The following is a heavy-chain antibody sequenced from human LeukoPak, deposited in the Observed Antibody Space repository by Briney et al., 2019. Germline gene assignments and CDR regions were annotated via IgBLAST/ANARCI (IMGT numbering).Heavy chain of an antibody. CDR2: ISASDGKI. CDR1: GFVFTGYG. D-gene: IGHD3-22*01. V-gene: IGHV1-18*01. Sequence: ASVKVSCKASGFVFTGYGFTWVRQAPGQGLEWMGWISASDGKIHYSERHQGRVTMSTDTVTSTVYMELRSLRSDDTAVYYCARDLASSGYYWDWGQGTLVTVSS. J-gene: IGHJ4*02. CDR3: ARDLASSGYYWD.